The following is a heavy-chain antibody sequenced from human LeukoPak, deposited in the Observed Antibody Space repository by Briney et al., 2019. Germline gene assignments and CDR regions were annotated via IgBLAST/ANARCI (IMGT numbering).Heavy chain of an antibody. CDR3: ARGGISYYFDY. CDR1: GGSISSGGYY. CDR2: IYYSGST. V-gene: IGHV4-31*03. Sequence: LSETLSLTCTVSGGSISSGGYYWSWIRQHPGKGLEWIGYIYYSGSTYYNPSLKSRVTISVDTPKNQFSLKLSSVAAADTAVYYCARGGISYYFDYWGQGTLVTVSS. J-gene: IGHJ4*02. D-gene: IGHD2-2*01.